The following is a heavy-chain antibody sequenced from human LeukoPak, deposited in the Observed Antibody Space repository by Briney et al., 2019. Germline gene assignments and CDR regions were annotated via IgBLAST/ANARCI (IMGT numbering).Heavy chain of an antibody. CDR3: ARDPSSGYYYYFDY. CDR1: GFTFSSYA. Sequence: GGSLRLSCAASGFTFSSYAMHWVRQAPGKGLEWVAVISYDGSNKYYADSVKGRFTISRDNSKNTLYLQMNSLRAEDTAVYYCARDPSSGYYYYFDYWGQGTLVTVSS. CDR2: ISYDGSNK. D-gene: IGHD3-22*01. V-gene: IGHV3-30-3*01. J-gene: IGHJ4*02.